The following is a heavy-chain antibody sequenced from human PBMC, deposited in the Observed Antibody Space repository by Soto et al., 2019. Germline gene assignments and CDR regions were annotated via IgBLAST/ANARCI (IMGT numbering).Heavy chain of an antibody. Sequence: QVQLVQSGAEVKKPGSSVKVSCKASGGIFSTYAISWLRQAPGQGLEWMGGIIPLFGTPNYAQRFQGRVTITADESTSPAYMELTRLRSEDTAVYYCPRDRYDYVSGNYYNRLDFWGQGTLVTVSS. CDR3: PRDRYDYVSGNYYNRLDF. D-gene: IGHD3-10*01. V-gene: IGHV1-69*01. J-gene: IGHJ4*02. CDR1: GGIFSTYA. CDR2: IIPLFGTP.